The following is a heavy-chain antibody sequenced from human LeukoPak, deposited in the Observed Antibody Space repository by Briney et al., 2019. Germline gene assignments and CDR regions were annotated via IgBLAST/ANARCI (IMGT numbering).Heavy chain of an antibody. J-gene: IGHJ4*02. CDR3: VYGDLYYFDY. Sequence: SETLSLTCTVSGGSISSYYWSWIRQPAGKGLEWIGRIYTSGSTNYNPSLKSRVTMSVDTSKNQFSLKLSSVAAADTAVYYCVYGDLYYFDYWGQGTLVTVSS. D-gene: IGHD4-17*01. CDR2: IYTSGST. CDR1: GGSISSYY. V-gene: IGHV4-4*07.